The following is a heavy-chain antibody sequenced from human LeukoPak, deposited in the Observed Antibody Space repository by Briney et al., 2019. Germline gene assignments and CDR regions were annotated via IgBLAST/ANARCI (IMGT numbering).Heavy chain of an antibody. V-gene: IGHV4-39*01. J-gene: IGHJ6*03. CDR2: IYYSGST. CDR3: ARHKDYYYSYMDV. CDR1: GDSISTSSYY. Sequence: SETLPLTCTVSGDSISTSSYYWGWLRQPPGKGLEWIGTIYYSGSTYYNPSLTSRVTISVDTSKNQFSLKLSSVTAADTAVYYCARHKDYYYSYMDVWGKGTTVTISS.